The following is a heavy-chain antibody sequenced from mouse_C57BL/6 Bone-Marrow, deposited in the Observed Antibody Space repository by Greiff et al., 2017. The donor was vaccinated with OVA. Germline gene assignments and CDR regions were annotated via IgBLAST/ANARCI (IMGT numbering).Heavy chain of an antibody. CDR2: ISSGSSTI. D-gene: IGHD4-1*01. CDR3: ARSLGRTDFDY. J-gene: IGHJ2*01. V-gene: IGHV5-17*01. CDR1: GFTFSDYG. Sequence: EVHLVESGGGLVKPGGSLKLSCAASGFTFSDYGMHWVRQAPEKGLEWVAYISSGSSTIYYADTVKGRFTISRDNAKNTLFLQMTSLRSEDTSMYYCARSLGRTDFDYWDQGTTLTVSS.